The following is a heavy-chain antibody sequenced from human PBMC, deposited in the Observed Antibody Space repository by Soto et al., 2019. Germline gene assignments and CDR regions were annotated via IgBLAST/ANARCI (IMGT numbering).Heavy chain of an antibody. D-gene: IGHD3-22*01. CDR1: GFTFNSYG. J-gene: IGHJ4*02. Sequence: QVQLVESGGGVVQPGRSLRLSCAASGFTFNSYGMHWVRQAPGKGLVWVARISYDGSNTNYVESVKGQFTISRDNSQNTVYLQMNSLRAEDTAVYYCAKDTYYHDSSGFYIFDYWGQGTLVTVSS. CDR2: ISYDGSNT. CDR3: AKDTYYHDSSGFYIFDY. V-gene: IGHV3-30*18.